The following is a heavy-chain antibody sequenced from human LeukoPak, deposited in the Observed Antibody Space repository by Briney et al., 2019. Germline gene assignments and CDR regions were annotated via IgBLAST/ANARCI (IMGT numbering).Heavy chain of an antibody. D-gene: IGHD6-13*01. CDR1: GFTFSSFA. V-gene: IGHV3-64D*09. J-gene: IGHJ4*02. CDR3: VKSPHASSSYFDY. CDR2: INNNGDLT. Sequence: PGGSLRLSCSASGFTFSSFAMHWVRQAPGKALEYVSAINNNGDLTDYADSVRGRFTISKDKSKNTLYLQMSSLRAENTAVYYCVKSPHASSSYFDYWGQGTLVTVSS.